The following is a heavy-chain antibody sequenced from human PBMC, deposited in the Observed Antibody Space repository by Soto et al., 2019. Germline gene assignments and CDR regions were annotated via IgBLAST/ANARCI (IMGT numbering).Heavy chain of an antibody. CDR3: AREGSGSQH. Sequence: ASVKVSCKASGYTFTGYYMHWVRQAPGQGLEWMGWINPNSGGTNYAQKFQGRGTLTRDTSISTGYIELSSLRSDDAAVYYCAREGSGSQHWGQGTLVTVPS. CDR2: INPNSGGT. CDR1: GYTFTGYY. D-gene: IGHD6-25*01. J-gene: IGHJ1*01. V-gene: IGHV1-2*02.